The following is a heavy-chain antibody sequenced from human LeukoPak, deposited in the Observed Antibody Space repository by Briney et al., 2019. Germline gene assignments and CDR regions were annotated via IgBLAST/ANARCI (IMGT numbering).Heavy chain of an antibody. CDR3: AREAVLRFLEWQRFRGGLDY. CDR1: GGTFSSYA. J-gene: IGHJ4*02. D-gene: IGHD3-3*01. V-gene: IGHV1-69*13. Sequence: SVKVSCKASGGTFSSYAISWGRQAPGQGLEWMGGIIPIFGTANYAQKFQGRVTITADESTSTAYMELSSLRSEDTAVYYCAREAVLRFLEWQRFRGGLDYWGQGTLVTVPS. CDR2: IIPIFGTA.